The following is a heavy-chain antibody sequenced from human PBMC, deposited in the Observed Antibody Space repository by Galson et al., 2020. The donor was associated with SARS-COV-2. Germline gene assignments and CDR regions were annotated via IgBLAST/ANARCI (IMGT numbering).Heavy chain of an antibody. CDR2: FDPEDGET. CDR1: GYTHTELS. V-gene: IGHV1-24*01. J-gene: IGHJ5*02. CDR3: ATSTIFGVANWFEP. Sequence: ASVKVSCKVSGYTHTELSMHWVRQAPGKGLEWMGGFDPEDGETIYAQKFQGRVTMTEDTSTDTAYMELSSLGSEDTAVYYCATSTIFGVANWFEPWGQGTLVTVSS. D-gene: IGHD3-3*01.